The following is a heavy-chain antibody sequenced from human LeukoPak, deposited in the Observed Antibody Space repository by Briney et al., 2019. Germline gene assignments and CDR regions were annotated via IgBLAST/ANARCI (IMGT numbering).Heavy chain of an antibody. CDR3: ARGRPIDCSSTSCSMSPFDY. CDR1: GYTFTSYY. J-gene: IGHJ4*02. V-gene: IGHV1-46*01. D-gene: IGHD2-2*01. CDR2: INPSGGST. Sequence: ASVKVSCKASGYTFTSYYMHWVRQAPGQGLEWMGIINPSGGSTSYAQKFQGRVTMTRDTSTSAVYMELSSLRSEDTAVYYCARGRPIDCSSTSCSMSPFDYWGQGTLVTVPS.